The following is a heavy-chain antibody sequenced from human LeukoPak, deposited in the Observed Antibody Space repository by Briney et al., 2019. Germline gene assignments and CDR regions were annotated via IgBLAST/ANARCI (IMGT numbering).Heavy chain of an antibody. CDR3: ASRRSTVNSPFDY. J-gene: IGHJ4*02. CDR1: GGTFSSYA. CDR2: IIPIFGTA. Sequence: ASVKVSCKASGGTFSSYAISWVRQAPGQGLEWMGGIIPIFGTANYAQKFQGRVTITADESTSTAYMELSSLRSEDTAGYYCASRRSTVNSPFDYWGQGTLVTVSS. V-gene: IGHV1-69*13. D-gene: IGHD4-11*01.